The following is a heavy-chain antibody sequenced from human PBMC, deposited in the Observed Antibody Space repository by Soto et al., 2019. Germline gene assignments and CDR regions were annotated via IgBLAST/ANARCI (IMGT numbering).Heavy chain of an antibody. CDR3: ARALLWFGELSRTLYYGMDV. V-gene: IGHV4-59*01. D-gene: IGHD3-10*01. J-gene: IGHJ6*02. CDR2: IYYSGST. CDR1: GGSISSYC. Sequence: QVQLQESGPGLVKPSETLSLTCTVSGGSISSYCWSWIRQPPGKGLEWIGYIYYSGSTNYNPSLKSRVTISVDTSKNQFSLKLSSVTAADTAVYYCARALLWFGELSRTLYYGMDVWGQGTTVTVSS.